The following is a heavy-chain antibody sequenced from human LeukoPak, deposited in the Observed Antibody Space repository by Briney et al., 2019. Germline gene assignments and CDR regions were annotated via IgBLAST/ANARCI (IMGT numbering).Heavy chain of an antibody. CDR1: GFTFSSYA. CDR3: ARDDRVRGVPFDY. D-gene: IGHD3-10*01. Sequence: GGSLRLSCAASGFTFSSYAMHWVRQAPGKGLEWVAVISYDGSNKYYADSVKGRFTISRDNSKNTLYLQMNSLRAEDTAVYYCARDDRVRGVPFDYWGQGTLVTVSS. CDR2: ISYDGSNK. J-gene: IGHJ4*02. V-gene: IGHV3-30*14.